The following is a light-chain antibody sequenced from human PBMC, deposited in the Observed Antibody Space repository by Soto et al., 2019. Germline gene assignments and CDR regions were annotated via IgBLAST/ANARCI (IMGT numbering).Light chain of an antibody. J-gene: IGKJ5*01. CDR1: QSVLYSSNNKNY. CDR2: WAS. Sequence: DVVLTQSPDSLAVSLGERATINCKSSQSVLYSSNNKNYLAWYQQKPGQPPKLLIYWASTRESGVPDRFSGSGSGPDFTLPISSLQAEDGAVYFRYQYYGIPLTFRQGAPLEIK. V-gene: IGKV4-1*01. CDR3: YQYYGIPLT.